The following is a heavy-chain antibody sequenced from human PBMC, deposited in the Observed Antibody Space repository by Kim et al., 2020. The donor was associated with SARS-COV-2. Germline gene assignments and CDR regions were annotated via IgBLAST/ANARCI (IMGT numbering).Heavy chain of an antibody. J-gene: IGHJ4*02. Sequence: GGSLRLSCAASGFTFTSYDMSWVRQAPGKGLEWVSGISGSGSSTYYADSVKGRFTISRDNSKNTLYLQMNSLRAEDTAVYYCAKDRDPIAVAYFDYWGQGTLVTVSS. CDR1: GFTFTSYD. D-gene: IGHD6-19*01. CDR3: AKDRDPIAVAYFDY. CDR2: ISGSGSST. V-gene: IGHV3-23*01.